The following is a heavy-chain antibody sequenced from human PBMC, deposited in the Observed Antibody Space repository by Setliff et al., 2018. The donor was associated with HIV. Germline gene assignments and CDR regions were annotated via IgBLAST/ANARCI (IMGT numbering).Heavy chain of an antibody. CDR3: ARGRDKYGPIDY. CDR1: GGSISSGSYY. J-gene: IGHJ4*02. CDR2: IYTSGST. Sequence: PSETLSLTCTVSGGSISSGSYYWSWIRQPAGKGLEWIGHIYTSGSTNYNPSLKSRVTISVDTSRSQFSLKLSSVTAADTAVYYCARGRDKYGPIDYWGQGTLVTAPQ. D-gene: IGHD3-10*01. V-gene: IGHV4-61*09.